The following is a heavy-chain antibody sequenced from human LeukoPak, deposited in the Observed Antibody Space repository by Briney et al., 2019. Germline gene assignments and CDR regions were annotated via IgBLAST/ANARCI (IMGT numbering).Heavy chain of an antibody. CDR3: ARAPSMEWFGELGGWFDP. CDR1: GFTVSSTY. D-gene: IGHD3-10*01. J-gene: IGHJ5*02. CDR2: IYIDGTT. V-gene: IGHV3-66*01. Sequence: GGSLRLSCAASGFTVSSTYMTWVRQAPGKGLEWVSIIYIDGTTYYADSVKGRFTISRDNAKNTVYLQMNSLRAEDTAVYYCARAPSMEWFGELGGWFDPWGQGTLVTVSS.